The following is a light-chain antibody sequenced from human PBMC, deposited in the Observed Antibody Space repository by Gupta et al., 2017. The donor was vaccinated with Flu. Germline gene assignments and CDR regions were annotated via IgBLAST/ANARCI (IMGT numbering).Light chain of an antibody. CDR2: EVS. CDR1: SSDVGGYNY. CDR3: SSYAGSNNSLYV. Sequence: QSALTQPPSASGSPGQSVTISCTGTSSDVGGYNYVSWYQQHPGKAPKLMIYEVSKRPSGVPDRVSGSKSGNTATLTVSGLQAEDEADYYCSSYAGSNNSLYVFGTGTKVTVL. J-gene: IGLJ1*01. V-gene: IGLV2-8*01.